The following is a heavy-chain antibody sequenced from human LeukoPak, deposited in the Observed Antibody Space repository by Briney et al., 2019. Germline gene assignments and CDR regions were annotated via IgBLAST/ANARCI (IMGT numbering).Heavy chain of an antibody. Sequence: GGSLRLSCAASGFTFSSYALHWVRQAPGKGLEWVAVISYDGRNKYYADSVKGRFTISRVNSKNTLYLQMNSLRAEDTAVYYCAREGSTYYDILTGYFHFDYWGQGALVTVSS. D-gene: IGHD3-9*01. J-gene: IGHJ4*02. V-gene: IGHV3-30*04. CDR3: AREGSTYYDILTGYFHFDY. CDR1: GFTFSSYA. CDR2: ISYDGRNK.